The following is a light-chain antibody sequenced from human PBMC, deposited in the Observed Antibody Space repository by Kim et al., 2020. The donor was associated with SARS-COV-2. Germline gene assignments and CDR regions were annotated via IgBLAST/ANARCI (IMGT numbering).Light chain of an antibody. Sequence: GTINCKSSQSVLYNSNNKNNLAWYQQKPVQPPKLLIYWASTRESGVPDRFSGSGSGTDFTLTISSLQAEDVAVYYCQQYYSSPLTFGGGTKVDIK. CDR2: WAS. CDR3: QQYYSSPLT. J-gene: IGKJ4*01. CDR1: QSVLYNSNNKNN. V-gene: IGKV4-1*01.